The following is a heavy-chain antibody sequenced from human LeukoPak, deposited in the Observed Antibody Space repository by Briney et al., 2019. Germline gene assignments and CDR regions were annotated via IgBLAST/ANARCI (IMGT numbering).Heavy chain of an antibody. CDR1: GGSISSYY. J-gene: IGHJ4*02. CDR3: ARNLYSIGWYYYDY. V-gene: IGHV4-4*07. Sequence: SETLSLTCTVSGGSISSYYWSWIRQPAGKGLEWIGRIYTSGSTNYNPSLKSRVTMSVDTSKNQFFLKLSSVTAADTAVYYCARNLYSIGWYYYDYWGQGTLVTVSS. CDR2: IYTSGST. D-gene: IGHD6-19*01.